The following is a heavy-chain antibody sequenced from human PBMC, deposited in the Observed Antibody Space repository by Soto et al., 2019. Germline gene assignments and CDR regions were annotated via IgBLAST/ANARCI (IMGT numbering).Heavy chain of an antibody. CDR2: IIPIFGTA. Sequence: QVQLVQSGAEVKKPGSSVKVSCKATGGTFSRYAISWVLQAPGQGLEWMGGIIPIFGTANYAQKFQGRVTITADESTSTAYMELSCLRSEDTAVYYCAREGGVAVAGGMDVWGQGTTVTVSS. D-gene: IGHD6-19*01. J-gene: IGHJ6*02. CDR3: AREGGVAVAGGMDV. V-gene: IGHV1-69*01. CDR1: GGTFSRYA.